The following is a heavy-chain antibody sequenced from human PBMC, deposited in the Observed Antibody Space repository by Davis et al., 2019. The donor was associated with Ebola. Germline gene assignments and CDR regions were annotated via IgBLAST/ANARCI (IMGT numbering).Heavy chain of an antibody. CDR1: GGSMSSYH. CDR2: IYYGGTT. V-gene: IGHV4-59*01. Sequence: SETLSLTCTVSGGSMSSYHWSWIRQPPGKGLEWIGNIYYGGTTNYNPSLKSRVTISGDTSKNQFSLNVNSVTAADTAMYYCARTPQYTSYGSYFDYWGQGALVTVSS. J-gene: IGHJ4*02. D-gene: IGHD1-26*01. CDR3: ARTPQYTSYGSYFDY.